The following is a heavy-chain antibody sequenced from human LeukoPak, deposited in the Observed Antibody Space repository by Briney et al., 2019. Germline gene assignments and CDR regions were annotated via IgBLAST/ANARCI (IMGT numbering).Heavy chain of an antibody. CDR2: ISWNSGSI. CDR3: AKSAAGNIYYYYYMDV. J-gene: IGHJ6*03. V-gene: IGHV3-9*01. D-gene: IGHD6-13*01. CDR1: GFTFDDYA. Sequence: PGGSMRLSWAASGFTFDDYAMHWVRQAPGKGLEWVSGISWNSGSIAYADSVKGRFTITRDNAKNSLYLQMNSLRAEDTALYYCAKSAAGNIYYYYYMDVWGKGTTVTVSS.